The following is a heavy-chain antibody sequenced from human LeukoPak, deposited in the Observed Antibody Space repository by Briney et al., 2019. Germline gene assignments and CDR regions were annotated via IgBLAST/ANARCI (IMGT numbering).Heavy chain of an antibody. CDR1: GGSISSYY. Sequence: KASETLSLTCTVSGGSISSYYWSWIRQPPGKGLEWIGYIYYSGSTNYNPSLRSRVTISVNTSKNQFSLKLSSVTAADTAVYYCARHVGALDGFDIWGQGTMVTVSS. CDR2: IYYSGST. CDR3: ARHVGALDGFDI. J-gene: IGHJ3*02. D-gene: IGHD1-26*01. V-gene: IGHV4-59*08.